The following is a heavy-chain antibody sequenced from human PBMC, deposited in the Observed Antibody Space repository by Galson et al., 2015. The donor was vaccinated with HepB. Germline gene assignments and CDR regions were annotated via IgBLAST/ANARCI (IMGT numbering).Heavy chain of an antibody. J-gene: IGHJ3*02. Sequence: SLRLSCAASGFTFSSYAMHWVRQAPGKGLEYVSAISSNGGSIYYADSVKGRFTISRDNSKNTLYLQMSSLRAEDTAVYYCVKDIMRQQLVLVYAFDIWGQGTMVTVSS. CDR1: GFTFSSYA. D-gene: IGHD6-13*01. CDR2: ISSNGGSI. CDR3: VKDIMRQQLVLVYAFDI. V-gene: IGHV3-64D*06.